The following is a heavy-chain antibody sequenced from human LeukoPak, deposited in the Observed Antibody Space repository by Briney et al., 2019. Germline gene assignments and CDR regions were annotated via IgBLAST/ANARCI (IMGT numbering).Heavy chain of an antibody. V-gene: IGHV1-24*01. CDR1: RYTLTELS. J-gene: IGHJ4*02. CDR3: AVSSGGRNYYFDY. Sequence: ASVKVSCKVSRYTLTELSMHWVRQAPGKGLEWMGGFDPEDGETIYAQKFQGRVTMTEDTSTDTAYMELSSLRSEDTAVYYCAVSSGGRNYYFDYWGQGTLVTVSS. D-gene: IGHD3-22*01. CDR2: FDPEDGET.